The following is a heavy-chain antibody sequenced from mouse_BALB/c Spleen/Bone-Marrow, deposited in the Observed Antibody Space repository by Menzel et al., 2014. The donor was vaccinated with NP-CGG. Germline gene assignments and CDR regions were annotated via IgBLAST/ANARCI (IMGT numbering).Heavy chain of an antibody. CDR2: INPSTGYT. CDR3: AREGDYDGFAY. CDR1: GYTFTSYW. D-gene: IGHD2-4*01. Sequence: VQLQQSGAELAKPGASVKMSCKASGYTFTSYWMHWVKQRPGQGLEWIGYINPSTGYTEYNQKFEDKATLTADKSSSTAYMQLSSLTSEDSAVYYCAREGDYDGFAYWGQGTLVTVSA. J-gene: IGHJ3*01. V-gene: IGHV1-7*01.